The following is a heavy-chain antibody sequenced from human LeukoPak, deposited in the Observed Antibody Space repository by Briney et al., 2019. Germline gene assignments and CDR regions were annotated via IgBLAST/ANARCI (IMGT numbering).Heavy chain of an antibody. V-gene: IGHV3-33*01. J-gene: IGHJ2*01. CDR1: GFTFSSYG. D-gene: IGHD5-24*01. CDR2: IWYDGSNK. CDR3: TRRAARWQFDL. Sequence: QPGGSLRLSCAASGFTFSSYGMHWVRQAPGKGLERVAVIWYDGSNKYYADSVKGRFTIPRDNAKNSLYLQMSSLRAEDTALYYCTRRAARWQFDLWGRGTLLTVSS.